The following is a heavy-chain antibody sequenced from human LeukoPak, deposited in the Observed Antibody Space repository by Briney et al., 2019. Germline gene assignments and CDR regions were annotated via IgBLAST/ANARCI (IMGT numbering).Heavy chain of an antibody. CDR2: ISPDGSER. CDR1: GFSFSSRW. Sequence: PGGSLRLSCVASGFSFSSRWMDWVRQAPGKGLEWVANISPDGSERYFGDAVKGRFTISRDNAKNSLFLQMDSLTVDDTAIYYCTRAISDWGQGTLVTVSS. J-gene: IGHJ4*02. CDR3: TRAISD. V-gene: IGHV3-7*04.